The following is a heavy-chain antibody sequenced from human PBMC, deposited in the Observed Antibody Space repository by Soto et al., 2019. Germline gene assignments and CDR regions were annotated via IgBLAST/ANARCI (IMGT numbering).Heavy chain of an antibody. Sequence: SVKVSCKASGGTFSSYAISWVRQAPGQGLEWMGGIIPIFGTANYAQKFQGRVTITADESTSTAYMELSSLRSEDTAVYYCARDIVVVPAQNGMDVWGQGTTVTVSS. J-gene: IGHJ6*02. CDR2: IIPIFGTA. CDR3: ARDIVVVPAQNGMDV. D-gene: IGHD2-2*01. CDR1: GGTFSSYA. V-gene: IGHV1-69*13.